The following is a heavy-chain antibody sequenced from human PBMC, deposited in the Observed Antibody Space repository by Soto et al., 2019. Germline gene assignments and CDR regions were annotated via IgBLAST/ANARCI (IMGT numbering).Heavy chain of an antibody. CDR3: APDCSSTSCYDY. D-gene: IGHD2-2*01. V-gene: IGHV1-69*02. CDR1: GGTFSSYT. CDR2: IIPILGIA. Sequence: VKVSCKASGGTFSSYTISWVRQAPGQGLEWMGRIIPILGIANYAQKFQGRVTITADKSTSTAYMELSSLRSEDTAVYYCAPDCSSTSCYDYWGQGTLVTVSS. J-gene: IGHJ4*02.